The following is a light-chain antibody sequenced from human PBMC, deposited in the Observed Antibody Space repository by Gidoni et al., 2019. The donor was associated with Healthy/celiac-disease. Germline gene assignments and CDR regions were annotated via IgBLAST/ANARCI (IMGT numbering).Light chain of an antibody. Sequence: QSVLTQPPSVSGAPGQRVTISCTGSSPNIGAGYDVHWYQQLPGTAPKLLIYGNSNRPSGVPDRFSGFKSGTSASLAITGLQAEDEADYYCQSYDSSLSGVVFGGGTKLTVL. J-gene: IGLJ2*01. V-gene: IGLV1-40*01. CDR2: GNS. CDR1: SPNIGAGYD. CDR3: QSYDSSLSGVV.